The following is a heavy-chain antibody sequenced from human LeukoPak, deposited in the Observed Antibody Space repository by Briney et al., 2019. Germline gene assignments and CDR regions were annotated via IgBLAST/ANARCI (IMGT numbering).Heavy chain of an antibody. CDR3: ARQPYYDFWSGPYYDY. Sequence: SETLSLTCTVSGGSISSSSYYWRWIRQPPGKGLEWIGSIYYSGSTYYNPSLKSRVTISVDTSKNQFSLKLSSVTAADTAVYYSARQPYYDFWSGPYYDYWVQGTLVTVSS. CDR2: IYYSGST. J-gene: IGHJ4*02. D-gene: IGHD3-3*01. V-gene: IGHV4-39*01. CDR1: GGSISSSSYY.